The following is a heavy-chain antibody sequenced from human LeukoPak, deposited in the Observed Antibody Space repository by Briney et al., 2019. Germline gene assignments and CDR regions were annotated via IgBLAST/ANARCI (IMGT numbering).Heavy chain of an antibody. V-gene: IGHV4-4*02. Sequence: PSGTLSLTCAVSGGSISSSNWWSWVRQPPGKGLEWIGEIYHSGSTNYNPSLKSRVTISVDTSKNQFSLKLSSVTAADTAVYYCARVILTGYVPTDDAFDIWGQGTMVTVSS. D-gene: IGHD3-9*01. J-gene: IGHJ3*02. CDR3: ARVILTGYVPTDDAFDI. CDR1: GGSISSSNW. CDR2: IYHSGST.